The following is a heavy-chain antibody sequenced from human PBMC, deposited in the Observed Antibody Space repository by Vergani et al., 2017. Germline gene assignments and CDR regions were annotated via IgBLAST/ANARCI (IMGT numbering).Heavy chain of an antibody. V-gene: IGHV3-33*01. D-gene: IGHD1-14*01. J-gene: IGHJ5*02. CDR1: GFTFNQYG. Sequence: QVQLVESGGGVVQPGRSLRLSCAASGFTFNQYGMHWVRQAPGKGLGWVAVTWYDGNNKQYADSVKGRFTISKDNSKSTMYLQMNSLRDEDTCVYYCARDLRLLYNRFDPWGQGTLVTVSS. CDR3: ARDLRLLYNRFDP. CDR2: TWYDGNNK.